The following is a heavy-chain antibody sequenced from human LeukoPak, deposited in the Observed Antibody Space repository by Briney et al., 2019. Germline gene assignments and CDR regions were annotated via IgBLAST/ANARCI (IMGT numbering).Heavy chain of an antibody. J-gene: IGHJ6*03. V-gene: IGHV1-69*05. CDR2: IIPIFGTT. CDR1: GGTFSNDG. D-gene: IGHD5-24*01. Sequence: ASVKVSCKASGGTFSNDGISWVRQAPGQGLEWMGGIIPIFGTTKYAQKFQGRVTITRDDSTSTAYMELSSLRSDDTAVYYCARMPTNMYCYFYMDVWGKGTTVTVSS. CDR3: ARMPTNMYCYFYMDV.